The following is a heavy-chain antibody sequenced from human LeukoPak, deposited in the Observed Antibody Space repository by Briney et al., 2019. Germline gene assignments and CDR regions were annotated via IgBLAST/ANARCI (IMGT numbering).Heavy chain of an antibody. Sequence: SETLSLTCTLSGGSISHYYWSWIRQPPGKGPEWIGYVYRSGNTNYNPSLKSRVTISVDTSKNHFSLNLTSVTAADTAVYYCARVKDFAYSFFDLWGRGTLVTVSS. J-gene: IGHJ2*01. V-gene: IGHV4-59*01. CDR2: VYRSGNT. CDR1: GGSISHYY. CDR3: ARVKDFAYSFFDL.